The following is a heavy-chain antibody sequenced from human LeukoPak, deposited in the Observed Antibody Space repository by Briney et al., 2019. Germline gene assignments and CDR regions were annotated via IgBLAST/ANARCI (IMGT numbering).Heavy chain of an antibody. V-gene: IGHV4-34*01. Sequence: SETLSLTCAVYGGSFSDYFWNWIRQPPGKGLEWIGGIYYSGSTYYNPSLKSRVTISVDTSKNQFSLKLSSVTAADTAVYYCARRGCSSTSCYSRYYFDYWGQGTLVTVSS. CDR3: ARRGCSSTSCYSRYYFDY. J-gene: IGHJ4*02. CDR2: IYYSGST. CDR1: GGSFSDYF. D-gene: IGHD2-2*01.